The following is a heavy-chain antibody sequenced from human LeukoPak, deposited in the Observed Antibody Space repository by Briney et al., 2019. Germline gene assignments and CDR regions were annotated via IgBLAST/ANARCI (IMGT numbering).Heavy chain of an antibody. D-gene: IGHD1-14*01. CDR3: ARDRLTGTSDAFDI. Sequence: PGGSLRLSCAASGFTFSSYSMNWVRQAPGKGLEWVTYISSSSSTIYYADSVKGRFTISRDNAKNSLYLQMNSLRAEDTAVYYCARDRLTGTSDAFDIWGQGTMVTVSS. V-gene: IGHV3-48*04. J-gene: IGHJ3*02. CDR2: ISSSSSTI. CDR1: GFTFSSYS.